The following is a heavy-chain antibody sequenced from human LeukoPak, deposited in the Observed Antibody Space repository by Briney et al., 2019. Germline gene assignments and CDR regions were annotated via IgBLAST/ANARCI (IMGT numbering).Heavy chain of an antibody. D-gene: IGHD2-2*03. CDR3: ARHRPGYCSSTSCYE. CDR2: IDPSDSYT. CDR1: GYSFTSYW. Sequence: PGESLRISCKGSGYSFTSYWISWVRQMPGKGLEWMGRIDPSDSYTNYSPSFQGHATISAHNSISTAYLQWSSLKASDTAMYYCARHRPGYCSSTSCYEWGQGTLVTVSS. J-gene: IGHJ4*02. V-gene: IGHV5-10-1*01.